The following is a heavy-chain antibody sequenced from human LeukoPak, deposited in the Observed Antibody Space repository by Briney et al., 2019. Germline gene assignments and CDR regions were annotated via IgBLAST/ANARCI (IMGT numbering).Heavy chain of an antibody. Sequence: ASVKVSCKASGYTFTSYDINWVRQATGQGLEWMGWMNPNSGNTGYAQKFQGRVTITRNTSISTAYMELSNLRSEDTAVYYCARRGYSYGLYYYYYMDVWGKGTTVTISS. J-gene: IGHJ6*03. CDR1: GYTFTSYD. CDR3: ARRGYSYGLYYYYYMDV. CDR2: MNPNSGNT. D-gene: IGHD5-18*01. V-gene: IGHV1-8*03.